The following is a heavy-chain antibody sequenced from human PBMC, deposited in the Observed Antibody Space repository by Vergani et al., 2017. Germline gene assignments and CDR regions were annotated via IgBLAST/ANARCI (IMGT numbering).Heavy chain of an antibody. CDR1: GGSISSGSYY. J-gene: IGHJ5*02. D-gene: IGHD5-18*01. V-gene: IGHV4-61*02. CDR2: IYTSGST. CDR3: AREGSYGDLLRWFDP. Sequence: QVQLQESGPGLAKPSQTLSLTCTVSGGSISSGSYYWSWIRQPAGKGLEWIGRIYTSGSTNYNPSLKSRVTISVDTSKNQFSLQLSSVTAADTAVYYCAREGSYGDLLRWFDPWGQGTLVTVSS.